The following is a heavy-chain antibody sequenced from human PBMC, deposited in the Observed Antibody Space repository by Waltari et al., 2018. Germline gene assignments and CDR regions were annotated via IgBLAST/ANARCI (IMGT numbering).Heavy chain of an antibody. J-gene: IGHJ5*02. V-gene: IGHV1-69*12. D-gene: IGHD1-7*01. CDR1: GGTFSSYA. CDR2: FIPIFGTA. CDR3: ARGEYNWNYGWWFDP. Sequence: QVQLVQFGAEVKTPGSSVKVSCKAPGGTFSSYAISWLRPAPGKGLEWRGGFIPIFGTANYAKKFQGRVTITADESTSTAYMELSSLRSEDTAVYYCARGEYNWNYGWWFDPWGQGTLVTVSS.